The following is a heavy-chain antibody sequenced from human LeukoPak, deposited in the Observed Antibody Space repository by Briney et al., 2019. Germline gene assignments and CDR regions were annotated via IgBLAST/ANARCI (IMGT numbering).Heavy chain of an antibody. CDR2: ISGSGGSGGST. V-gene: IGHV3-23*01. J-gene: IGHJ4*02. Sequence: PGGSLRLSCTASGFTFSIYAMSWVRQAAGTGLKWVSAISGSGGSGGSTYYADSVKGRFTISRDNSKNTLCLQMNSLRAEDTAVYYCAKEATMIVVAPVANYWGQGTLVNVSS. CDR3: AKEATMIVVAPVANY. D-gene: IGHD3-22*01. CDR1: GFTFSIYA.